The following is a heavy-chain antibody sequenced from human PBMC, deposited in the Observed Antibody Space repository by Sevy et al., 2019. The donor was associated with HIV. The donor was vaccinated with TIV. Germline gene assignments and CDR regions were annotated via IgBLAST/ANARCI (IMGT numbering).Heavy chain of an antibody. Sequence: VGSLRLSCAASGFTFSSYAMSWVRQAPGKGLEWVSAISGSGGSTYYADSVKGRFTISRDNSKNTLYLQMNSLRAEDMAVYHCAKGRADRSITMVRGVIPGCFDPWGQGTLVTVSS. CDR3: AKGRADRSITMVRGVIPGCFDP. D-gene: IGHD3-10*01. CDR1: GFTFSSYA. CDR2: ISGSGGST. J-gene: IGHJ5*02. V-gene: IGHV3-23*01.